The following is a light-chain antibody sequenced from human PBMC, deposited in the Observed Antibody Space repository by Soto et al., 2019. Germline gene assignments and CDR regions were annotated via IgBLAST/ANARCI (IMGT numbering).Light chain of an antibody. Sequence: EIVLTQSPATLSVPPGERATLSCRASQSVDTYLAWYQQKPGQAPRRLIYGASNSATGIPARFIGSGSGREFTLTISSLQTEDFAVYYCQQYDHWPRGTFGQGTKLEI. CDR3: QQYDHWPRGT. V-gene: IGKV3-15*01. CDR1: QSVDTY. CDR2: GAS. J-gene: IGKJ2*01.